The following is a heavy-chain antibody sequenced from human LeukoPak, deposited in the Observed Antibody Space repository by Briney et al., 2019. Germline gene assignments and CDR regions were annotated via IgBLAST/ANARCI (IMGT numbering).Heavy chain of an antibody. CDR3: VKGYSSRPLYYFDQ. J-gene: IGHJ4*02. CDR1: GLTLRSYA. CDR2: ISSDGGST. V-gene: IGHV3-64D*09. Sequence: GGSLRLSCSASGLTLRSYAIHWVRQAPGKGLEYVSGISSDGGSTYYADSVKGRFTISRDNSKDTLNLQMSSLRPEDTALYYCVKGYSSRPLYYFDQWGQGTLVTVSS. D-gene: IGHD6-13*01.